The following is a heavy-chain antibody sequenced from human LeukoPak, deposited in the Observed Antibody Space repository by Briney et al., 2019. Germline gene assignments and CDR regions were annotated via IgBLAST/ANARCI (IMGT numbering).Heavy chain of an antibody. V-gene: IGHV4-39*01. CDR3: ARHLTTVVTWY. Sequence: PSETPSLTCTVSGGSISSSSYYWGWIRQPPGKGLEWIGSIYYSGSTYYNPSLKSRVTISVDTSKNQFSLKLSSVTAADTAVYYCARHLTTVVTWYWGQGTLVTVSS. D-gene: IGHD4-23*01. CDR2: IYYSGST. CDR1: GGSISSSSYY. J-gene: IGHJ4*02.